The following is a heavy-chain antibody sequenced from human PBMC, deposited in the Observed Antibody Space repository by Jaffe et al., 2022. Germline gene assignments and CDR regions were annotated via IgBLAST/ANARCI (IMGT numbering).Heavy chain of an antibody. Sequence: EVQLVESGGGLVQPGGSLRLSCAASGFTFSSYWMTWVRQAPGKGLEWVANIKQDGSEKFYVDSVKGRFTISRDNAKNSVYLQMNSLRAEDTAVYFCARDQGRGYYDRGYWGQGTLVTVSS. CDR3: ARDQGRGYYDRGY. CDR1: GFTFSSYW. D-gene: IGHD3-10*02. J-gene: IGHJ4*02. V-gene: IGHV3-7*05. CDR2: IKQDGSEK.